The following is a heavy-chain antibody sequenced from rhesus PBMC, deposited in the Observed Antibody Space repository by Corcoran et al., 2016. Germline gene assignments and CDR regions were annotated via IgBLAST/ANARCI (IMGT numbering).Heavy chain of an antibody. D-gene: IGHD3-22*01. CDR2: ISGSIGCT. CDR1: GGPFSGYY. CDR3: TRGRYDYGY. V-gene: IGHV4-165*01. J-gene: IGHJ4*01. Sequence: QVQLQESGPGVVKPSETLSLTCAVSGGPFSGYYWGWIRQPPGKGLEWRGHISGSIGCTDYTPSLQRRVSISTDPSKNHLSLKLKSVTAADRAVYYCTRGRYDYGYWGQGVLVTVSS.